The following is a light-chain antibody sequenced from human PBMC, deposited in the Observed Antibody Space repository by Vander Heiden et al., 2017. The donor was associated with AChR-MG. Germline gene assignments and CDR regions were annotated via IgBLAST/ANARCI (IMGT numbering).Light chain of an antibody. CDR2: ANN. Sequence: QSVLTHPPSASGAQGQRVTISCPGSSSNIGAGSHVHWSQHLPGTAPTLLLCANNNRPSGVPGRFSGAKSGTSASLAITGLQAEDEAVYYCQSYDSRLSYSGLFGGGTKLTVL. J-gene: IGLJ3*02. V-gene: IGLV1-40*01. CDR3: QSYDSRLSYSGL. CDR1: SSNIGAGSH.